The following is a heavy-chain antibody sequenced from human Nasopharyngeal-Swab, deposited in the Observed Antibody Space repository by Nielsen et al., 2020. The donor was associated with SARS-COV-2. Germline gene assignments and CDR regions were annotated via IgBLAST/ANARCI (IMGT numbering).Heavy chain of an antibody. D-gene: IGHD2-15*01. CDR2: IYYSGST. Sequence: SETLSLTCTVSGGSISSSSYYWGWIRQHPGKGLEWIGYIYYSGSTYYNPSLKSRVTISVDTSKNQFSLKLSSVTAADTAVYYCASSLGYCNGGSCYNYGMDVWGQGTTVTVSS. CDR1: GGSISSSSYY. J-gene: IGHJ6*02. V-gene: IGHV4-31*03. CDR3: ASSLGYCNGGSCYNYGMDV.